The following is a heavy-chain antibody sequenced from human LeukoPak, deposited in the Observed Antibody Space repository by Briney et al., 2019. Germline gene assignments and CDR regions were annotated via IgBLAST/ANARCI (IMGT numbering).Heavy chain of an antibody. D-gene: IGHD1-26*01. Sequence: GGSLRLSCAASGFTFSSYAMSWVRQAPGKGLVWVSRIKYDASSTSYADSVKGRFTISRDNAKNTLYLQMNSLRAEDTAVYYCARGATYAYYQDYWGQGTLVTVSS. CDR3: ARGATYAYYQDY. CDR1: GFTFSSYA. V-gene: IGHV3-74*01. CDR2: IKYDASST. J-gene: IGHJ4*02.